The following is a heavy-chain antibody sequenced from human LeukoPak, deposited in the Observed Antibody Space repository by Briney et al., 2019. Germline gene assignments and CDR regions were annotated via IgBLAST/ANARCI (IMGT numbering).Heavy chain of an antibody. J-gene: IGHJ6*03. CDR3: ARGVQSFQLYLPYYYYYMDV. CDR2: IIPIFGTA. D-gene: IGHD2-2*01. Sequence: SVKVSCKASGGTFSSYAISWVRQAPGQGLEWMGGIIPIFGTANYAQKFQGRVTITTDESTSTAYMELSSLRSEDTDVYYCARGVQSFQLYLPYYYYYMDVWGKGTTVTVSS. V-gene: IGHV1-69*05. CDR1: GGTFSSYA.